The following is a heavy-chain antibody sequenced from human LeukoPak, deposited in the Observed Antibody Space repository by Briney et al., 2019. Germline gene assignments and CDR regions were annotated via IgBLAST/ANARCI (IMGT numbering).Heavy chain of an antibody. D-gene: IGHD3-22*01. V-gene: IGHV3-20*04. CDR2: ITHSGTST. J-gene: IGHJ3*01. Sequence: GESLRLSCAVTGFTFEDYAMSWVRQPPGQGLEWLSYITHSGTSTSYADSVRGRFTISRDNARNSLYLQMDSLRGDDTALYYCVRETSPFFDSGAEDAFDLWGQGTMVTVS. CDR1: GFTFEDYA. CDR3: VRETSPFFDSGAEDAFDL.